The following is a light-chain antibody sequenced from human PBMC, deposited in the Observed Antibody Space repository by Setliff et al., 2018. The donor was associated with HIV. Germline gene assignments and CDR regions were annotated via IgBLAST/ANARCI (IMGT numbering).Light chain of an antibody. CDR3: SSYACSNNYV. J-gene: IGLJ1*01. CDR2: EVS. CDR1: SCDVGAYYS. V-gene: IGLV2-8*01. Sequence: QSVLDQPPSASGSPGQSITISCTGTSCDVGAYYSVSWYQQHPGKTPKLIIYEVSKRPSGVPDRLSGSESGNTASLTVSGLQTDDEADYYCSSYACSNNYVFGTWTKVTVL.